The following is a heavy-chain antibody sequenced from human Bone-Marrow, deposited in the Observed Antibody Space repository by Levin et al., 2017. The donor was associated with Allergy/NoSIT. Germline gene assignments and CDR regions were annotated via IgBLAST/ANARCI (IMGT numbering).Heavy chain of an antibody. Sequence: GESLKISCAASGFTFSTYGMHWVRQAPDKGLEWVAVISYDGTDKDYADSVKGRFTISRDNSKNTMYLHMNSLTTEDTAVYYCAILRIHYFDDWGQGTLVTVSS. CDR3: AILRIHYFDD. CDR1: GFTFSTYG. D-gene: IGHD2-15*01. J-gene: IGHJ4*02. CDR2: ISYDGTDK. V-gene: IGHV3-30*03.